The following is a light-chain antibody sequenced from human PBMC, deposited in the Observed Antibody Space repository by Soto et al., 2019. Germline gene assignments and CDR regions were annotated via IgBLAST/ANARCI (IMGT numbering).Light chain of an antibody. J-gene: IGLJ2*01. CDR1: SGHSSYI. V-gene: IGLV4-60*02. CDR3: ETWDSNTRV. Sequence: QLVLTQSSSASASLGSSVKLTCTLSSGHSSYIIAWHPQQPGKAPRYLMKLEGSGSYNKGSGVPDRFSGSSSGADRYLTISNLQFEDEADYYCETWDSNTRVFGGGTKLTVL. CDR2: LEGSGSY.